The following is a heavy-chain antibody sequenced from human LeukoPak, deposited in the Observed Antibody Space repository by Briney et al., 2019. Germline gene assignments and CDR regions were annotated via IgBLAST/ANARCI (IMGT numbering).Heavy chain of an antibody. CDR2: INHSGST. V-gene: IGHV4-34*01. Sequence: KPSETLSLTCAVYGGSFSGYYWSWIRQPPGKGLEWIGEINHSGSTNYNPSLKSRVTISVDTSKNQFSLKLSSVTAADTAVYYCARGPYDYVWGSYRYTVNWFDPWGQGTLVTVSS. J-gene: IGHJ5*02. CDR1: GGSFSGYY. CDR3: ARGPYDYVWGSYRYTVNWFDP. D-gene: IGHD3-16*02.